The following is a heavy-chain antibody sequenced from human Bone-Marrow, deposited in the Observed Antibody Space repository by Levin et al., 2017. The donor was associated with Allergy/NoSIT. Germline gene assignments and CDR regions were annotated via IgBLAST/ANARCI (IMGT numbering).Heavy chain of an antibody. D-gene: IGHD1-26*01. J-gene: IGHJ4*02. CDR3: AKEPTETYYLDF. CDR2: ISWDSGSR. CDR1: GFSFHNFA. V-gene: IGHV3-9*01. Sequence: GGSLRLSCVASGFSFHNFAMHWVRQAPGEGLEWVAGISWDSGSREYADSVKGRFTISRDNAKNSLYLQMNSLTLEDTALYYCAKEPTETYYLDFWVQGILVSVSS.